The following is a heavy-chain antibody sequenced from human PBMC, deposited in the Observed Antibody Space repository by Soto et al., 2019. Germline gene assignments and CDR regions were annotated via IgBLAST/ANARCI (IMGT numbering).Heavy chain of an antibody. Sequence: QVQLQESGPGLVKPSQTLSLTCTVSGGSISSVGYYWRWIRQHPGKGLELIGYIDYSGSTYYNPSLKRRVTMSVYTSKNQFSLKLSSVTAADTAVYYGARVPDYWGQGTLVTVSS. V-gene: IGHV4-31*03. CDR2: IDYSGST. CDR1: GGSISSVGYY. CDR3: ARVPDY. J-gene: IGHJ4*02.